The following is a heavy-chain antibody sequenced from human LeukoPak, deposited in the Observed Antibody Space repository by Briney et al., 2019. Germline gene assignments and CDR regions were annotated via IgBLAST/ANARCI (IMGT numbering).Heavy chain of an antibody. Sequence: ASVKVSCKASGYTFTSYAMHWVRQAPGQRLEWMGWINAGNGNTKYSQKFQGRVTITRDTSASTAYMELSSLRSEDTAVYYCARDLLSGYYYDSSGFYIWGQGTMVTVSS. D-gene: IGHD3-22*01. CDR3: ARDLLSGYYYDSSGFYI. J-gene: IGHJ3*02. CDR2: INAGNGNT. CDR1: GYTFTSYA. V-gene: IGHV1-3*01.